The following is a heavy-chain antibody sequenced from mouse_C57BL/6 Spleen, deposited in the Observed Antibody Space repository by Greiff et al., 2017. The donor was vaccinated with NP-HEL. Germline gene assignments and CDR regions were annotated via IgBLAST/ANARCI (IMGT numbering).Heavy chain of an antibody. Sequence: VNVVESGPELVKPGASVKISCKASGYAFSSSWMNWVKQRPGKGLEWIGRIYPGDGDTNYNGKFKGKATLTADKSSSTAYMQLSSLTSEDSAVYFCAKATWYFDVWGTGTTVTVSS. CDR3: AKATWYFDV. CDR1: GYAFSSSW. J-gene: IGHJ1*03. V-gene: IGHV1-82*01. D-gene: IGHD6-1*01. CDR2: IYPGDGDT.